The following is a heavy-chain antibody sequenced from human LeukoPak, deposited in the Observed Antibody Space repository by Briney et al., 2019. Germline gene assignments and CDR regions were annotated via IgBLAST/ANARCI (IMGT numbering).Heavy chain of an antibody. CDR2: IYYSGST. V-gene: IGHV4-31*03. CDR1: GGSISSGGYY. J-gene: IGHJ2*01. D-gene: IGHD3-22*01. CDR3: ARGPRGRTMIVVVIPLTRRDWYFDL. Sequence: SQTLSLTCTVSGGSISSGGYYWSWIRQHPGKGLEWIGYIYYSGSTYYNPSLKSRVTISVDTSKNQFSLKLSSVTAADTAVYYCARGPRGRTMIVVVIPLTRRDWYFDLWGRGTLVTVSS.